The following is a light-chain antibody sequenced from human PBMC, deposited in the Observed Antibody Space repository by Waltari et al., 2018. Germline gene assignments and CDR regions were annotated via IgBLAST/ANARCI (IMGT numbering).Light chain of an antibody. V-gene: IGLV2-23*02. CDR3: CSYAGTTSWL. CDR1: SSDVGEYNL. J-gene: IGLJ3*02. CDR2: EVN. Sequence: QSALTQPASVSGSPGQSITISCTGTSSDVGEYNLVSWYQQHAGQVPKLIIYEVNKRPSGFSTRFSGSRSGNTASLTISGLQAEDEATYFCCSYAGTTSWLFGGGTKVTVL.